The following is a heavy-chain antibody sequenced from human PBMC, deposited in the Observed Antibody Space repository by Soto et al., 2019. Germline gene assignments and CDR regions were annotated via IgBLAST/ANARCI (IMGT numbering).Heavy chain of an antibody. Sequence: ASVKVSCKASGYAFTDHYIHWVRQAPGQGLEWMGLISPDGGSTRYSQKFQARITMTRGTSTSTVYMELSSLRSEDTAVYYCARAPRGGVIIVITSAQIDYWGQGTLVTVSS. D-gene: IGHD3-3*01. CDR2: ISPDGGST. V-gene: IGHV1-46*01. J-gene: IGHJ4*02. CDR3: ARAPRGGVIIVITSAQIDY. CDR1: GYAFTDHY.